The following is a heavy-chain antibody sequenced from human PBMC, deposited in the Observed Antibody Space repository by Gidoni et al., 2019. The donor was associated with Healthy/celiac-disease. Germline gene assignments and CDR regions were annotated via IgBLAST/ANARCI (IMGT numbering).Heavy chain of an antibody. CDR1: GFTFSSYA. J-gene: IGHJ4*02. D-gene: IGHD3-22*01. CDR3: ARGSITMIVVVISSLDF. CDR2: ISYDGSNK. Sequence: QVELVAAGGGVVRPGRAMRLSCAASGFTFSSYAMHWVRQAPGKGREWLAVISYDGSNKYYADSVKGRFTISRDNSTNTLYLQMISLRAEDTAVYYCARGSITMIVVVISSLDFWGQGTLVTVSS. V-gene: IGHV3-30-3*01.